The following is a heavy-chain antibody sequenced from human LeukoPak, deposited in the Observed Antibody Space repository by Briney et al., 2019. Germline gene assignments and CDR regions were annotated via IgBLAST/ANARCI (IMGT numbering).Heavy chain of an antibody. CDR2: VGGDDAT. V-gene: IGHV3-23*01. CDR1: GFTFSDYA. CDR3: AKDSKSRNGIYDPFDI. D-gene: IGHD2-8*01. J-gene: IGHJ3*02. Sequence: SGGSLRLSSVASGFTFSDYAMNWVRQAPGKGLEWVSVVGGDDATFYTDSVKGRFTISRDNSKNTLSLQMNSLRLEDTAVYYCAKDSKSRNGIYDPFDIWGQGTVVTVSS.